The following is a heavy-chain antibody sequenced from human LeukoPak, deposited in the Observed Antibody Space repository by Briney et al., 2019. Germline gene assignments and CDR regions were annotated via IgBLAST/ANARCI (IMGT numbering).Heavy chain of an antibody. Sequence: ASVKVSCKASGYTFTGYYMHWVRQAPGQGLEWMGWINPNSGGTNYAQKFQGRVTMTRDTSISTAYMELSRLRSDDTAVYYCARDFFPWTAMVMGDYWGQRTLVTVSS. D-gene: IGHD5-18*01. CDR3: ARDFFPWTAMVMGDY. J-gene: IGHJ4*02. CDR1: GYTFTGYY. V-gene: IGHV1-2*02. CDR2: INPNSGGT.